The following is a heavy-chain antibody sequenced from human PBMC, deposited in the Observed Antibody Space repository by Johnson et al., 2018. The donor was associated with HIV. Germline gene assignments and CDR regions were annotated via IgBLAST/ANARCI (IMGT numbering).Heavy chain of an antibody. D-gene: IGHD1-1*01. CDR1: GFTFSTYG. CDR2: IRYDGSNK. CDR3: ARVPPFGTHPDGAFDI. J-gene: IGHJ3*02. V-gene: IGHV3-30*02. Sequence: QVQLVESGGGVVQPGGSLRLSCAASGFTFSTYGMHWVRQAPGKGLEWVAFIRYDGSNKYYVDSVKGRFTISRDNAKNSLYLQMNSLRAEDTAVYYCARVPPFGTHPDGAFDIWGQGTMVTVSS.